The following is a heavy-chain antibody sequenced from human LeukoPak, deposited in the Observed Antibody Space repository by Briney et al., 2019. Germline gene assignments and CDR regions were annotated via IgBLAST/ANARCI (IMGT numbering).Heavy chain of an antibody. CDR3: AKDRGFYYDSSGYYYEEYYFDY. D-gene: IGHD3-22*01. J-gene: IGHJ4*02. V-gene: IGHV3-23*01. CDR1: GFTFSSYG. Sequence: GGTLRLSCAASGFTFSSYGMSWVRQAPGKGLEWVSGISGSGGSTYYADSVKGRFTISRDNSKNTLYLQMNSLRAEDTAVYYCAKDRGFYYDSSGYYYEEYYFDYWGQGTLVTVSS. CDR2: ISGSGGST.